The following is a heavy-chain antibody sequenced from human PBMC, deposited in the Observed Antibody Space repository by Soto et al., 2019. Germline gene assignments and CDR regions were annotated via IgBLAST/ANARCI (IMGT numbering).Heavy chain of an antibody. D-gene: IGHD5-12*01. Sequence: QVQLVQSGAEVKKPGSSVKVSCKASGVTFNRQDMRGVRQAPGQGLEWMGGIIPMFGTPHYAEKFQDRVTITADESTGTAYLELSSLTSEDTAVYYCATSEGSDGYSFDYWGPGTLVTVS. CDR3: ATSEGSDGYSFDY. CDR1: GVTFNRQD. CDR2: IIPMFGTP. V-gene: IGHV1-69*01. J-gene: IGHJ4*02.